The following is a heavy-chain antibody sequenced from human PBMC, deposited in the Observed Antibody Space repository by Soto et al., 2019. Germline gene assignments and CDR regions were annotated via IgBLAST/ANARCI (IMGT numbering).Heavy chain of an antibody. D-gene: IGHD1-26*01. J-gene: IGHJ4*02. CDR1: GFSVTNNY. Sequence: EVQVVESGGGLVQPGGSLRLSCAASGFSVTNNYMNWVRQAPGKGLEWVSIIYIGGNTYYADSVKDRFTISTDNSRTTLYINMDTLRAEDTDVYYYERGRGRTGYLGWEHYFDYWGQGTLVTVS. V-gene: IGHV3-66*01. CDR3: ERGRGRTGYLGWEHYFDY. CDR2: IYIGGNT.